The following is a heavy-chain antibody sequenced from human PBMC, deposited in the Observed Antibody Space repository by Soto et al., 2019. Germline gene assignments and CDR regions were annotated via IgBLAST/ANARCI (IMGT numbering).Heavy chain of an antibody. J-gene: IGHJ6*02. V-gene: IGHV1-69*13. Sequence: SVKVSCKASGGTFSSYAISWVRQAPGQGLEWMGGIIPIFGTANYAQKFQGRVTITADESTSTAYMELSSLRSEDTAVYYCARRGETAMVYYYYGMDVWGQGTTVTVSS. CDR2: IIPIFGTA. D-gene: IGHD5-18*01. CDR3: ARRGETAMVYYYYGMDV. CDR1: GGTFSSYA.